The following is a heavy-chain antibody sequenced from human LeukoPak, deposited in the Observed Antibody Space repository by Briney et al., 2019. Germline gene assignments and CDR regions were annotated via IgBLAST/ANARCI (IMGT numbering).Heavy chain of an antibody. Sequence: AASVTVSCTASGYTFTVYYMPWVRQAPGQGHEWMGRINPNSGGTNYAQKFQGRVTMTRDTSISTAYMELSRLRSDDTAVYYCASYLEEGDVFDVWGQGTTVTVS. CDR2: INPNSGGT. V-gene: IGHV1-2*06. J-gene: IGHJ6*02. CDR1: GYTFTVYY. D-gene: IGHD3-16*01. CDR3: ASYLEEGDVFDV.